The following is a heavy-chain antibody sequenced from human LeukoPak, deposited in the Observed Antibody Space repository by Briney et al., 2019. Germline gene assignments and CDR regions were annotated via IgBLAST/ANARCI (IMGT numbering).Heavy chain of an antibody. V-gene: IGHV5-51*01. CDR3: ARHLGYCTSSSCPGYFDH. CDR1: GYSFTNYW. Sequence: GESLKISCKGSGYSFTNYWIGWVRQMPGKGLEWMGIIYPGDSDTRYSPSFQGQVTISADKSISTAYLQWSGLEASDTAMYYCARHLGYCTSSSCPGYFDHWGQGTLVTVSS. D-gene: IGHD2-2*01. J-gene: IGHJ4*02. CDR2: IYPGDSDT.